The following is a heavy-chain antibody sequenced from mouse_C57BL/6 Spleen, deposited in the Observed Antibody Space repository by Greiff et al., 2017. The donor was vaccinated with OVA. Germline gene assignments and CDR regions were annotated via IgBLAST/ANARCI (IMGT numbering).Heavy chain of an antibody. V-gene: IGHV5-9*01. CDR2: ISGGGGNT. CDR1: GFTFSSYT. CDR3: ARGAYDYDEDY. D-gene: IGHD2-4*01. J-gene: IGHJ2*01. Sequence: EVKVEESGGGLVKPGGSLKLSCAASGFTFSSYTMSWVRQTPEKRLEWVATISGGGGNTYYPDSVKGRFTISRDNAKNTLYLQMSSLRSEDTALYYCARGAYDYDEDYWGQGTTLTVSS.